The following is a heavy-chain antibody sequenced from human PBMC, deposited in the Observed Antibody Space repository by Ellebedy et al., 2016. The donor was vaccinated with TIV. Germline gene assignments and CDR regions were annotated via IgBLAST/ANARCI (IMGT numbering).Heavy chain of an antibody. CDR1: KSTFLGYA. CDR2: ISHDAKDE. Sequence: GESLKISCAASKSTFLGYAMHWVRQAPGKGLEWVAAISHDAKDEYYADSVKGRFTISRDNSKSTLYLQMGSLRAEDTAVYYCARVGFGVIISHAFDPWGQGTRVTVSP. CDR3: ARVGFGVIISHAFDP. J-gene: IGHJ5*02. V-gene: IGHV3-30*04. D-gene: IGHD3-3*01.